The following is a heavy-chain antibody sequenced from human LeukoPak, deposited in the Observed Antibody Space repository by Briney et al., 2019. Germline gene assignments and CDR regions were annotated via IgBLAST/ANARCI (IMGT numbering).Heavy chain of an antibody. CDR1: GFTFNSYA. CDR2: VLSDGSDQ. J-gene: IGHJ1*01. D-gene: IGHD3-16*01. CDR3: AKDDAWGRYKD. Sequence: GGSLRLSCAASGFTFNSYAMKWVRQAPGKGLEWLAVVLSDGSDQYYGDSVKGRFTISRDNSKNTVSLQMNSLRGEDTAVYYCAKDDAWGRYKDWGQGTLVTVSS. V-gene: IGHV3-30*04.